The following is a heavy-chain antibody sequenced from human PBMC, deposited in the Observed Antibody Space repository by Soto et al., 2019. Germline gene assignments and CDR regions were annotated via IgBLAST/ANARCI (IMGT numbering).Heavy chain of an antibody. V-gene: IGHV3-30*18. Sequence: QVQLVASGGGVVQPGRSLSLSCAASGFTFSSYGMHWVRQAPGKGLVWVAVISYDGSNKYYADSVKGRFTISRDNSKNTLYLQMNSLRAEDTAVYYCAKDGDCSGGSCYEYYYYGMDVWCQGTTVTVSS. J-gene: IGHJ6*02. CDR1: GFTFSSYG. CDR2: ISYDGSNK. CDR3: AKDGDCSGGSCYEYYYYGMDV. D-gene: IGHD2-15*01.